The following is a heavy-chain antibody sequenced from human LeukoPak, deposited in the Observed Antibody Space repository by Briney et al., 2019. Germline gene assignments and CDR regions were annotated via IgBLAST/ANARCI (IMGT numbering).Heavy chain of an antibody. D-gene: IGHD4-17*01. CDR1: GFTFSSYG. V-gene: IGHV3-30*18. CDR3: AKTYRDSHRDYYYYYGMDV. J-gene: IGHJ6*02. CDR2: ISYDGSNK. Sequence: GGSLRLSCAASGFTFSSYGMHWVRQAPGKGLEWVAVISYDGSNKYYADSVKGRFTISRDNSKNTLYLQMNSLRAEDTAVYYCAKTYRDSHRDYYYYYGMDVWGQGTTVTVSS.